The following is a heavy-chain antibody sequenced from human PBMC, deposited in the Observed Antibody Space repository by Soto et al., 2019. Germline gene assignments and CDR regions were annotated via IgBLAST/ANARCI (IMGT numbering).Heavy chain of an antibody. CDR2: ISAYNGNT. V-gene: IGHV1-18*01. CDR1: GYTFTSYG. J-gene: IGHJ4*02. CDR3: ARLRTFGGVIVSRYFDY. D-gene: IGHD3-16*02. Sequence: QVQLVQSGAEVKKPGASVKVSCKASGYTFTSYGISWVRQAPGQGLEWMGWISAYNGNTNYVQKLQGRVTMTTDTSTSTAYMELRSLRSDDTAVYYCARLRTFGGVIVSRYFDYWGQGTLVTVSS.